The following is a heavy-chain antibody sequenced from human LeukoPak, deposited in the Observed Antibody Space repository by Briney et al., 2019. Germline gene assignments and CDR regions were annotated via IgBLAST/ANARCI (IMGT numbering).Heavy chain of an antibody. V-gene: IGHV3-23*01. J-gene: IGHJ4*02. D-gene: IGHD2-21*01. CDR3: AKRGVVIRVILVGFHKEAYYFDS. CDR1: AQTLSNYG. CDR2: IIERGGRT. Sequence: GGSLRPSCAVSAQTLSNYGMGWVRQAPGKGMEWVAGIIERGGRTNYAASVKGRFTISRDNSKNTLYLHMNSLRAENRSVYFCAKRGVVIRVILVGFHKEAYYFDSWGQGALVTVSS.